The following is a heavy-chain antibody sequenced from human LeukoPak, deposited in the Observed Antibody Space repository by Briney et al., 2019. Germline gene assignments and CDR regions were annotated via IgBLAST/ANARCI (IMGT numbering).Heavy chain of an antibody. CDR3: ARSRLYSYGSWYYYMDV. CDR2: IYHSGST. V-gene: IGHV4-30-2*01. CDR1: GGSISSGGYS. J-gene: IGHJ6*03. Sequence: PSETLSLTCAVSGGSISSGGYSWSWIRQPPGKGLEWIGYIYHSGSTYYNPSLKSRVTITVDRSKNQFSLKLSSVTAADTVVYYCARSRLYSYGSWYYYMDVWGKGTTVTVSS. D-gene: IGHD5-18*01.